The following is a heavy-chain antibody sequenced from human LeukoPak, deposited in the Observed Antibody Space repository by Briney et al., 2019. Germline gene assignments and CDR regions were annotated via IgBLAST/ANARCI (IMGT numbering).Heavy chain of an antibody. J-gene: IGHJ4*02. CDR1: GFNFSNYW. V-gene: IGHV3-7*01. CDR2: MNQQGSQK. Sequence: GGSLRLSCAASGFNFSNYWMIWVRQAPGKVREWVANMNQQGSQKNYVDSVRGRFSISRDNARNSLSLQMNNLRGEDTAVYSCVPGALDYWGQGTLVTVSS. CDR3: VPGALDY.